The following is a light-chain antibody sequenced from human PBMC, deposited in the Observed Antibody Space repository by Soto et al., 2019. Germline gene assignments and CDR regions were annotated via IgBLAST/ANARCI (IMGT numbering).Light chain of an antibody. Sequence: DIQMTQSPSTLSASVGDRVTITCRASQSISYWLAWYQQKPGKAPKLLIYTASSLESGVPSRFSGSGSGTEFTLNISSLQPDDFATYYCQQYNTYSGLTFGGGTKVEIK. CDR1: QSISYW. J-gene: IGKJ4*01. CDR2: TAS. V-gene: IGKV1-5*03. CDR3: QQYNTYSGLT.